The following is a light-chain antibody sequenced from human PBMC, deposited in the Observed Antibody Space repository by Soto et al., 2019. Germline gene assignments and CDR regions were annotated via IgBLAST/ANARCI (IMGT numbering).Light chain of an antibody. Sequence: IQLTQSPSSLSASVGDRVTITCRASQGINKFLAWYQQRPGKAPQLLVYGASTLQSGVPSRFSGSGSGTDFTLTISSLQPEDCANDYCQQLNNFRFTFGHGTKLDIK. V-gene: IGKV1-9*01. J-gene: IGKJ2*01. CDR1: QGINKF. CDR3: QQLNNFRFT. CDR2: GAS.